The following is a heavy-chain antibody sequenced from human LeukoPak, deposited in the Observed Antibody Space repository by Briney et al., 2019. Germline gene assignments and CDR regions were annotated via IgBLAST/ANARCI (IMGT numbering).Heavy chain of an antibody. D-gene: IGHD6-13*01. V-gene: IGHV1-46*01. J-gene: IGHJ6*04. CDR3: AREGIAEDGAYYYYGSYV. CDR2: INPSGGST. Sequence: ASVKVSCKASGYTFTSYYMHWARQPPAQGLDGMGIINPSGGSTSYAQKFQGRVTMTRDTSTSTVYMELSSLRSEDTAVYYCAREGIAEDGAYYYYGSYVWGEGTTVTVSS. CDR1: GYTFTSYY.